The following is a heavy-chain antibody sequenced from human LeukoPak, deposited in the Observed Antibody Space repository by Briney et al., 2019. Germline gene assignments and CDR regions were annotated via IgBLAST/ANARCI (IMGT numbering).Heavy chain of an antibody. CDR3: ARRSWAARDAFDI. Sequence: SETLSLTCTVSGDSISRYYWNWIRQPPGKGLEWIGYIYHSGSTNYNPSLKSRVTISVDTSKNQFSLKLSSVTAADTAVYFCARRSWAARDAFDIWGQGTMVTVSS. CDR2: IYHSGST. CDR1: GDSISRYY. V-gene: IGHV4-59*01. J-gene: IGHJ3*02. D-gene: IGHD3-16*01.